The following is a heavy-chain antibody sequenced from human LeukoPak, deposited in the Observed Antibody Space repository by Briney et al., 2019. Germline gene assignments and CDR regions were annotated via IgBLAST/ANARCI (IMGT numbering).Heavy chain of an antibody. Sequence: KFQGRVTMTTDTSTSTAYMELRSLRSDDTAVYYCARDSPRINSGNYLYYFDYWGQGTLVTVSS. CDR3: ARDSPRINSGNYLYYFDY. J-gene: IGHJ4*02. D-gene: IGHD1-26*01. V-gene: IGHV1-18*01.